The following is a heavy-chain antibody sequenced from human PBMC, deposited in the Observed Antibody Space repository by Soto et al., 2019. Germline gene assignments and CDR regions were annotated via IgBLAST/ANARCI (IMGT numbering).Heavy chain of an antibody. CDR2: IVVGSGNT. J-gene: IGHJ4*03. D-gene: IGHD2-21*02. V-gene: IGHV1-58*01. CDR1: GFTFFISA. CDR3: AADPYCGGDCYFDY. Sequence: SVKVSCKASGFTFFISAVQWVRQARGQRLEWIGWIVVGSGNTNYAQKFQERVTITRDMSTNTAYMELSRLRSEDTALYYCAADPYCGGDCYFDYWG.